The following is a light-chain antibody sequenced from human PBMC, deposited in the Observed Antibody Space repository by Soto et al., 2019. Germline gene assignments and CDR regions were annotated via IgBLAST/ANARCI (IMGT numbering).Light chain of an antibody. V-gene: IGLV2-14*01. Sequence: QSALTQPASVSGSPGQSITISCTGTSSDIGGYNYVSWYQQHPGKVPKLMIFEVSNRPSGVSYRFSGSKSGNTASLTISGLQAEDEADYYCSSYTSSSTRVFGTGTKLTVL. J-gene: IGLJ1*01. CDR1: SSDIGGYNY. CDR2: EVS. CDR3: SSYTSSSTRV.